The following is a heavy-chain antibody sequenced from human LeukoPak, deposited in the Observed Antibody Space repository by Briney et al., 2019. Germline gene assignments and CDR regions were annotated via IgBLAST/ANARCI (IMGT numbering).Heavy chain of an antibody. V-gene: IGHV3-23*01. CDR1: GLTFSSYA. Sequence: GGSLRLSCATSGLTFSSYAMSWVRQAPGKGLEWVSVISGSGDTTYYEDSVKGRFTISRDNSKNTLYLQMNSLRAEDTAVYYCAKGIYVRSIYGMDVWGQGTTVTVSS. D-gene: IGHD5/OR15-5a*01. CDR3: AKGIYVRSIYGMDV. J-gene: IGHJ6*02. CDR2: ISGSGDTT.